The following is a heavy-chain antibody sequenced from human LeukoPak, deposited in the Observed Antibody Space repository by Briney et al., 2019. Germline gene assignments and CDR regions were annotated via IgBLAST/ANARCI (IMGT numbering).Heavy chain of an antibody. CDR1: GGSISSYY. CDR3: ARVGLGYSSSWYNLRYYFDY. V-gene: IGHV4-59*01. CDR2: IYYSGST. D-gene: IGHD6-13*01. Sequence: SETLSLTCTVSGGSISSYYWSWLRQPPGKGLEWIGYIYYSGSTNYNPSLKSRVTISVDTSKNQFSLKLSSVTAADTAVYYCARVGLGYSSSWYNLRYYFDYWGQGTLVTVSS. J-gene: IGHJ4*02.